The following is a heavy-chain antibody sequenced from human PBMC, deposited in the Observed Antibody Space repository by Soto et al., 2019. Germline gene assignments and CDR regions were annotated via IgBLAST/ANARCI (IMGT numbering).Heavy chain of an antibody. CDR3: GGYSGDGIWS. Sequence: PGGSLRLSCAASGFTFSSYSMNWVRQAPGKGLEYVSAISSNGGTTSYANSVKGRFTISRDNSKNMLYLQMGSLRAEDMAVYYCGGYSGDGIWSWGQGTLVTVSS. CDR2: ISSNGGTT. J-gene: IGHJ5*02. V-gene: IGHV3-64*01. D-gene: IGHD1-26*01. CDR1: GFTFSSYS.